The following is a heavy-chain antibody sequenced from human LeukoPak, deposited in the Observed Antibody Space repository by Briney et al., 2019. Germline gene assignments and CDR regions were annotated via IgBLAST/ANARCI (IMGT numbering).Heavy chain of an antibody. Sequence: GASVKVSCKASGYTFTTYDINWVRQATGQGLEWMGWMDPNSGNTGYTQKFQGRVTMTRNTSISTAYMELSSLRSEDTAVYYCARGRGSGHKENWFDPWGQGTLVTVSS. V-gene: IGHV1-8*01. CDR3: ARGRGSGHKENWFDP. CDR2: MDPNSGNT. D-gene: IGHD6-19*01. CDR1: GYTFTTYD. J-gene: IGHJ5*02.